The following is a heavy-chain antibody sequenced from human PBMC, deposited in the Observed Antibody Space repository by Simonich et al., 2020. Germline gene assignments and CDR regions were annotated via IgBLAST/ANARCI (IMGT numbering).Heavy chain of an antibody. CDR3: TTLAYCGGDCYYYFDY. V-gene: IGHV3-15*01. D-gene: IGHD2-21*02. CDR2: IKSKTDGGTT. CDR1: GFTFSNAW. Sequence: EVQLVESGGGLVKPGGSLRISCAASGFTFSNAWMSWVRQAPGKGREVVVRIKSKTDGGTTDYAAPVKGRFTISRDDSKNTLYLQMTSLKTEDTAVYYCTTLAYCGGDCYYYFDYWGQGTLVTVSS. J-gene: IGHJ4*02.